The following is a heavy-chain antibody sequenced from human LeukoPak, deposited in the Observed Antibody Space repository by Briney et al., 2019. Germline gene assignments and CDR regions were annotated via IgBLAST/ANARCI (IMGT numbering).Heavy chain of an antibody. J-gene: IGHJ4*02. CDR3: ARDERYDSSGYPFDY. Sequence: ASVKVSCKASGYTFTGYYMHWVRQAPGQGLEWMGWINPNSGGTNYAQNFQGRVTLTRDTSISTAYMELSRLTSDDTAVYYCARDERYDSSGYPFDYWGQGTLVTVSS. CDR1: GYTFTGYY. D-gene: IGHD3-22*01. CDR2: INPNSGGT. V-gene: IGHV1-2*02.